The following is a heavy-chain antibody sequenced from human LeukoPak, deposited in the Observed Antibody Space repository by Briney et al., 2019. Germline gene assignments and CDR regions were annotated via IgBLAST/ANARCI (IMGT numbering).Heavy chain of an antibody. CDR3: ARLGRVNYFDY. V-gene: IGHV3-53*01. J-gene: IGHJ4*02. CDR2: IYSGGNT. D-gene: IGHD1-26*01. CDR1: GFTVSSSY. Sequence: GSLRLSCAASGFTVSSSYMSWVRQAPGKGLEWVSVIYSGGNTYYADSVKGRFTISRDNSKNTLYLQMNSLRAEDTAVYYCARLGRVNYFDYWGQGTLVTVSS.